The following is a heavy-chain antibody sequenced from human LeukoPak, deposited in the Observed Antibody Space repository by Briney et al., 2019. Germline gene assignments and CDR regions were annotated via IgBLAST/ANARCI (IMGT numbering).Heavy chain of an antibody. J-gene: IGHJ4*02. CDR2: IYHSGST. Sequence: SETLSLTCTVSGGSISSGGYYWSWIRQPPGKGLGWIGYIYHSGSTYYNPSLKSRVTISVDTSKNQFSLKLSSVTAADTAVYYCARGDILTGYPDYWGQGTLVTVSS. CDR3: ARGDILTGYPDY. V-gene: IGHV4-30-2*05. D-gene: IGHD3-9*01. CDR1: GGSISSGGYY.